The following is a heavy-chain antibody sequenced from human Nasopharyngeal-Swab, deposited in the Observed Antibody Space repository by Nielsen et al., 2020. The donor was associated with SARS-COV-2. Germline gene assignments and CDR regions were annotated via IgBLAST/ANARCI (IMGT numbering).Heavy chain of an antibody. CDR3: ARGRDWNPPFFDH. Sequence: SVKVSCKASGGTFSNYAISWLRQAPGQGLGWMGGIIPVFGTANYAQKFQGRITITADESTSTAYMQLNSLRSDDTAVYFCARGRDWNPPFFDHWGQGTLVTVSS. CDR2: IIPVFGTA. D-gene: IGHD1-1*01. J-gene: IGHJ5*02. V-gene: IGHV1-69*13. CDR1: GGTFSNYA.